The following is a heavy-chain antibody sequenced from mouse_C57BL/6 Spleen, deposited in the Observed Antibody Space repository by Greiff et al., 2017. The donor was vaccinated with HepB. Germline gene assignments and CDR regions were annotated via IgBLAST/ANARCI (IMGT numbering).Heavy chain of an antibody. CDR2: IDPNSGGT. CDR1: GYTFTSYW. J-gene: IGHJ2*01. Sequence: QVQLKESGAELVKPGASVKLSCKASGYTFTSYWMHWVKQRPGRGLEWIGRIDPNSGGTKYNEKFKSKATLTVDKPSSTAYMQLSSLTSEDSAVYYCARPNYYGSRSLYFDYWGQGTTLTVSS. D-gene: IGHD1-1*01. V-gene: IGHV1-72*01. CDR3: ARPNYYGSRSLYFDY.